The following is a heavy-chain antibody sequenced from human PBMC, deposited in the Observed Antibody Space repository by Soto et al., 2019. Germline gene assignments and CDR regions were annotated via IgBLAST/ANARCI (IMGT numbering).Heavy chain of an antibody. D-gene: IGHD3-16*01. CDR1: GFTFRSYV. V-gene: IGHV3-33*05. Sequence: QVQLVESGGGVVQPGTSLRLSCVGSGFTFRSYVIHWVRQAPGKGLEWVALTSYDGSNNFYGDSVKGRFTISRHNSRNTVELQMDSLTFEATALYYCARWGTRGGLDVWGQGTLVSVSS. CDR2: TSYDGSNN. J-gene: IGHJ4*02. CDR3: ARWGTRGGLDV.